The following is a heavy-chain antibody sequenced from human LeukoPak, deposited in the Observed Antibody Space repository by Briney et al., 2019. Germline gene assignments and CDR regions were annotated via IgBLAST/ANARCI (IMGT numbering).Heavy chain of an antibody. J-gene: IGHJ3*02. D-gene: IGHD4-17*01. CDR3: ARPSLYGDYADHDAFDI. CDR1: GFTFSSYS. CDR2: ISSSSSSI. Sequence: GGSLRLSCAASGFTFSSYSMNWVRQAPGKGLEWVSYISSSSSSIYYADSVKGRFTISRDNAKNTLYLQMNSLRAEDTAVYYCARPSLYGDYADHDAFDIWGQGTMVTVSS. V-gene: IGHV3-48*04.